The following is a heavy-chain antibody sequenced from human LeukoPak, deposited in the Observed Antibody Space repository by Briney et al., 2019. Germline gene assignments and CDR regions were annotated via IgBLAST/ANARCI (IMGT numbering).Heavy chain of an antibody. V-gene: IGHV3-23*01. D-gene: IGHD3-16*02. CDR3: ARGFFDYVWGSYRSISFDY. CDR1: GFTFSSYA. Sequence: PGGSLRLSCAASGFTFSSYAMSWVRQAPGKGLEWVSAISGSGGSTYYADSVKGRFTISRDNAKNSLYLQMNSLRAEDTAVYYCARGFFDYVWGSYRSISFDYWGQGTLVTVSS. CDR2: ISGSGGST. J-gene: IGHJ4*02.